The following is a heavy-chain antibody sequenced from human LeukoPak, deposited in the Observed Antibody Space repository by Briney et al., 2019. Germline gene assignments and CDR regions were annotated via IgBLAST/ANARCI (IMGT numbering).Heavy chain of an antibody. D-gene: IGHD6-6*01. V-gene: IGHV3-7*04. Sequence: GGSLRLSCAASGFTFRSYWMSWLRQAPGIGLEWVAKIKEDGSEKYYVDSVKGRFTISRDNAKNSLDLQMNSLRAEDTAVYYCARDLVNFWGQGTLVTVSS. CDR2: IKEDGSEK. J-gene: IGHJ4*02. CDR3: ARDLVNF. CDR1: GFTFRSYW.